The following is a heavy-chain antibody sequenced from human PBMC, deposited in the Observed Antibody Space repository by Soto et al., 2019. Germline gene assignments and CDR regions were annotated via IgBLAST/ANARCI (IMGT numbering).Heavy chain of an antibody. V-gene: IGHV3-33*01. CDR2: VWYDGSSE. CDR1: GFTFNTYG. D-gene: IGHD6-13*01. CDR3: ARDQVAAAGIPHYLYYGMDV. Sequence: QVQLVESGGGVVQPGRSLRLSCAASGFTFNTYGMHWVRQAPGRGLEWLAVVWYDGSSEYYADSVKGRFTISRDNSKNTLYLQMNSLRAEDTGVYYCARDQVAAAGIPHYLYYGMDVWGHGTTVTVSS. J-gene: IGHJ6*02.